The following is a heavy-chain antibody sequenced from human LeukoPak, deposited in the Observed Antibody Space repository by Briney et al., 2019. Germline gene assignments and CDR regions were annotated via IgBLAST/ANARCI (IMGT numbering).Heavy chain of an antibody. J-gene: IGHJ4*02. D-gene: IGHD3-22*01. CDR3: AKDTTITGYYYDSSGYSIIDY. V-gene: IGHV3-23*01. CDR1: GFTFSSYA. CDR2: ISGSGGST. Sequence: GGSLRLSCAASGFTFSSYAMSWVRQAPGKGLEWVSAISGSGGSTYYADSVKSRFTISRENSKNTLYLQMNSLRAEDTAVYYCAKDTTITGYYYDSSGYSIIDYWGQGTLVTVSS.